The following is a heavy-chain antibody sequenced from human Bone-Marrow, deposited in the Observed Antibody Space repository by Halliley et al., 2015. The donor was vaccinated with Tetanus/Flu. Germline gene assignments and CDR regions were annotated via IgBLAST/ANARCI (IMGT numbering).Heavy chain of an antibody. CDR2: INEGGSEK. V-gene: IGHV3-7*03. J-gene: IGHJ6*02. CDR3: ARDHSIRYFYGMDV. Sequence: WGAKINEGGSEKHPLDSLKGRFTISRDNAQNSVFLQMSSLRVEDTAIYYCARDHSIRYFYGMDVWGQGTTVTVSS. D-gene: IGHD2-15*01.